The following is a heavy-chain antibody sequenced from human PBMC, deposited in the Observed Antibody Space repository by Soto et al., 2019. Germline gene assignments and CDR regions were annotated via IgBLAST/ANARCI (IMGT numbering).Heavy chain of an antibody. Sequence: QVQLVQSGAEVKKPGSSVKVSCKASGGTFSSYAISWVRQAPGQGLEWMGGIIPIFGTANYAQKFQGRVTITADESTSTAYMELSSLRSEDTAVYYCAREGLDTAMVTDYYYYGMDVWGQGTTVPVSS. D-gene: IGHD5-18*01. CDR1: GGTFSSYA. J-gene: IGHJ6*02. CDR3: AREGLDTAMVTDYYYYGMDV. CDR2: IIPIFGTA. V-gene: IGHV1-69*01.